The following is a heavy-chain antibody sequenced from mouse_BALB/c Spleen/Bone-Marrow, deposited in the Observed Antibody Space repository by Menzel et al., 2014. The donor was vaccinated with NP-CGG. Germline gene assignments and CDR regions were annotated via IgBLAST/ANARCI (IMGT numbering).Heavy chain of an antibody. Sequence: DVKLVESGGGLVQPGGSLKLSCAASGFDFRRYWMSWVRQAPGKGLEWIGEINPESSTINYTPSLKDKSIISRDNAKNTLYLQMSKVRSEDTALYYCARLGYYGYFVDWGQGTTLTVSS. J-gene: IGHJ2*01. CDR2: INPESSTI. CDR3: ARLGYYGYFVD. D-gene: IGHD2-3*01. V-gene: IGHV4-1*02. CDR1: GFDFRRYW.